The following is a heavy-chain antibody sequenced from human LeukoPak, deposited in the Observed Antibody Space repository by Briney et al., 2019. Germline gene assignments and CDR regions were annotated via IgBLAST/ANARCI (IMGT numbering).Heavy chain of an antibody. Sequence: PSETLSLTCGVSGGSISSGGFSWSWIRQPPGKGLEWIGYIYHSGSTYYNPSLKSRVTISVDTSKNQFSLKLSSVTAADTAVYYCARRRPYYDFWSGYYPPGADYYGMDVWGQGTTVTVSS. CDR1: GGSISSGGFS. CDR3: ARRRPYYDFWSGYYPPGADYYGMDV. D-gene: IGHD3-3*01. J-gene: IGHJ6*02. V-gene: IGHV4-30-2*03. CDR2: IYHSGST.